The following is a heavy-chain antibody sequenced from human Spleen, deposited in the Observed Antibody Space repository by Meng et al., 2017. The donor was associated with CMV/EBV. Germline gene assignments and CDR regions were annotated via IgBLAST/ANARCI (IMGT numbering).Heavy chain of an antibody. D-gene: IGHD3-9*01. CDR1: GFTFSSYS. CDR2: ISSSSYI. CDR3: ARVYYDILSDYGMDV. V-gene: IGHV3-21*01. J-gene: IGHJ6*02. Sequence: GESLKITCAASGFTFSSYSMNWVRQAPGKGLEWVSSISSSSYIYYADSVKGRFTISRDNAKNSLYLQMNSLRAEDTAVYYCARVYYDILSDYGMDVWGQGTTVTVSS.